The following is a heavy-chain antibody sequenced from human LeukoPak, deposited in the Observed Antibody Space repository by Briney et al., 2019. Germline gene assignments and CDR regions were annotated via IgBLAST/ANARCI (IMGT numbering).Heavy chain of an antibody. CDR1: GYTFTGYY. D-gene: IGHD2-21*01. Sequence: ASVKVSCKASGYTFTGYYMHWVRQAPGQGLEWMGWINPNSGGTNYAQKFQGRVTMTRDTSISTAYMELSRLRSDDTAVYYCARDRSTLAYCGGDCYRAPDYWGQGTLVTVSS. CDR3: ARDRSTLAYCGGDCYRAPDY. CDR2: INPNSGGT. J-gene: IGHJ4*02. V-gene: IGHV1-2*02.